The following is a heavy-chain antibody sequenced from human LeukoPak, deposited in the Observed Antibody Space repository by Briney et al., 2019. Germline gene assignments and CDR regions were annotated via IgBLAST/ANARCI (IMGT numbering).Heavy chain of an antibody. CDR1: GYSISSGYY. Sequence: SETLSLTCTVSGYSISSGYYWGWIRQPPGKGLEWIGSIYYSGSTYYNPSLKSRVTISVDTSKNQFSLKLSSVTAADTAVYYCARAWPRDYYDILTGYYQPHTYFDYWGQGTLVTVSS. V-gene: IGHV4-38-2*02. D-gene: IGHD3-9*01. CDR2: IYYSGST. J-gene: IGHJ4*02. CDR3: ARAWPRDYYDILTGYYQPHTYFDY.